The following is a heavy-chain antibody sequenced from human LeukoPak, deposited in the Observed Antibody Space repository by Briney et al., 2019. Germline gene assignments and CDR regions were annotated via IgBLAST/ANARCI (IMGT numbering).Heavy chain of an antibody. CDR1: GGSISSSTYY. CDR2: IYNSGSA. CDR3: ARHSWGLPPAEYFQH. Sequence: PSETLSLACYVSGGSISSSTYYWGWIRQPPGKGLEWIGSIYNSGSAYYNPSLKSRVTIAVDTSKTQFSLKLSSVTAADTAVYYCARHSWGLPPAEYFQHWGQGTLVTVSS. V-gene: IGHV4-39*01. J-gene: IGHJ1*01. D-gene: IGHD3-16*01.